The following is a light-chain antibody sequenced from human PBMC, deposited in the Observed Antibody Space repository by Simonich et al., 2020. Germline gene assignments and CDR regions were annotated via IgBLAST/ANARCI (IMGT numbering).Light chain of an antibody. Sequence: DIVMTQSPDSLAVSLGERATINRKSSQSVLYSSNNKNYLAWYQQKPGQPPKLLIYCASTRESGVPDRFSGSGSETDFTLTISSLQAEDVAVYYCQQYYSTPYTFGQGTKLEIK. CDR1: QSVLYSSNNKNY. CDR2: CAS. J-gene: IGKJ2*01. CDR3: QQYYSTPYT. V-gene: IGKV4-1*01.